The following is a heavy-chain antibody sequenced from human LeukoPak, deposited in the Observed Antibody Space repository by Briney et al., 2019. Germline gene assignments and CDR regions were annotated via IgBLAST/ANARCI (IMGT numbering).Heavy chain of an antibody. D-gene: IGHD3-3*01. CDR3: ARGSTDFWSGYQHYYYYGMDV. J-gene: IGHJ6*02. V-gene: IGHV3-30*03. CDR2: ISYDGSNT. Sequence: GRSLRLSCAASGFTFSTYGMHWVRQAPGKGLEWVGVISYDGSNTYYGDSVKGRFTISRDNSKNTLYLQMNSLRAEDTAVYYCARGSTDFWSGYQHYYYYGMDVWGQGTTVTVSS. CDR1: GFTFSTYG.